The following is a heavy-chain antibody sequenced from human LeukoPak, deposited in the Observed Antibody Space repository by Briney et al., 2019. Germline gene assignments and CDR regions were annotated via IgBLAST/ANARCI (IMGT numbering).Heavy chain of an antibody. Sequence: SETLSLTCTVSGGSISSSSYYWGWIRQPPGKGLEWIGSIYYSGSTYYNPSLKSRVTISVDTSKNQFSLKLSSVTAADTAVYYCARDGYYDILTGYSPFDYWGQGTLVTVSS. CDR3: ARDGYYDILTGYSPFDY. D-gene: IGHD3-9*01. V-gene: IGHV4-39*07. CDR2: IYYSGST. J-gene: IGHJ4*02. CDR1: GGSISSSSYY.